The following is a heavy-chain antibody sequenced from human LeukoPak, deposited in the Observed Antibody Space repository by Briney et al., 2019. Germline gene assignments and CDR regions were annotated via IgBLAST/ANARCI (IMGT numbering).Heavy chain of an antibody. J-gene: IGHJ4*02. CDR3: AVVAGRFPPDY. Sequence: GGSLRLSCAASGFTFSTYAMHWVRQAPGKGLEWVAFTSFDESNKLYADSVEGRFTISRDNSKNTLFLQMHNLKVDDTAMYYCAVVAGRFPPDYWGQGTLVTVSS. D-gene: IGHD6-19*01. CDR2: TSFDESNK. V-gene: IGHV3-30-3*01. CDR1: GFTFSTYA.